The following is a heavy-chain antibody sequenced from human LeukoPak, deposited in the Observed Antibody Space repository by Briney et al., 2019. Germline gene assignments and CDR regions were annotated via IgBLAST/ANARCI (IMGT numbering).Heavy chain of an antibody. V-gene: IGHV3-23*01. CDR2: ISDNGGRT. CDR3: AKSLWSYVTLDAFDI. J-gene: IGHJ3*02. Sequence: PGGSLRLSCAASGFTFSSYAMSWVRQAPGKGLEWVSSISDNGGRTYHADSVKGRFTISRDNSKNTLYLQMNSLRTEDTAVYYCAKSLWSYVTLDAFDIWGQGTMVSVSS. D-gene: IGHD4/OR15-4a*01. CDR1: GFTFSSYA.